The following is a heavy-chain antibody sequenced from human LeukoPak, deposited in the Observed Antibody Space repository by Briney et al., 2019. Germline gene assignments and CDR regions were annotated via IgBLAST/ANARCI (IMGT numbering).Heavy chain of an antibody. Sequence: SETLSLTCTVSGGSISSYYWSWIRQPPGKGLEWIGYIYYSGSTNYNPSLKSRVTISVDTSKNQFSLKLSSVTAADTAVYYCARDAEYQLLPYAFDIWGQGTMVTVSS. V-gene: IGHV4-59*01. CDR1: GGSISSYY. D-gene: IGHD2-2*01. CDR2: IYYSGST. J-gene: IGHJ3*02. CDR3: ARDAEYQLLPYAFDI.